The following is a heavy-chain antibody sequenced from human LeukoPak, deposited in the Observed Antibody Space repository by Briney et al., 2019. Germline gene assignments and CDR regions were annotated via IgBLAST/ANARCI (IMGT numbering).Heavy chain of an antibody. V-gene: IGHV4-59*10. CDR2: IYTSGST. CDR3: ARVMTTVTGMDV. D-gene: IGHD4-17*01. J-gene: IGHJ6*02. CDR1: GGSFSGYY. Sequence: SETLSLTCAVYGGSFSGYYWSWIRQPAGKGLEWIGRIYTSGSTNYNPSLKSRVTMSVDTSKNQFSLKLSSVTAADTAVYYCARVMTTVTGMDVWGQGTTVTVSS.